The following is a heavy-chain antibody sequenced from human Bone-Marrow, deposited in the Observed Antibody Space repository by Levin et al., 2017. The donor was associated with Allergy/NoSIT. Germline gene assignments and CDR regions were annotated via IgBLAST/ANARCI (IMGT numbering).Heavy chain of an antibody. CDR3: ARASGEDIVVVPAAIASGYWFDP. CDR2: IYYSGST. Sequence: SETLSLTCTVSGGSISSSSYYWGWIRQPPGKGLEWIGSIYYSGSTYYNPSLKSRVTISVDTSKNQFSLKLSSVTAADTAVYYCARASGEDIVVVPAAIASGYWFDPWGQGTLVTVSS. V-gene: IGHV4-39*07. CDR1: GGSISSSSYY. J-gene: IGHJ5*02. D-gene: IGHD2-2*02.